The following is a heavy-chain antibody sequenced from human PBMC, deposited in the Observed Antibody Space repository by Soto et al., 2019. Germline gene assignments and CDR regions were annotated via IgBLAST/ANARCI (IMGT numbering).Heavy chain of an antibody. J-gene: IGHJ5*02. D-gene: IGHD3-22*01. CDR1: GDSISNSRFY. CDR3: ARDYFDSSDYTANCFDP. V-gene: IGHV4-39*01. Sequence: SETLSLTCSVSGDSISNSRFYWAWIRQPPGEGLEWIGSIYHTGNAYYNPSLKSRVTIFVDTSKNQFSLKLTSVTAADTALYYCARDYFDSSDYTANCFDPWGQGTLVTVSS. CDR2: IYHTGNA.